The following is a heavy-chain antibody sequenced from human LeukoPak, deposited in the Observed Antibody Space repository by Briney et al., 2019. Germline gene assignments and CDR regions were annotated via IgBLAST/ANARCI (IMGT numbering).Heavy chain of an antibody. CDR3: AKWGDYDILTGYYDSDY. CDR1: GFTFSNYA. V-gene: IGHV3-23*01. CDR2: IVGSGSNT. Sequence: PGASLRLSCAASGFTFSNYAMSWVRQAPGKGLEWVSAIVGSGSNTYYAASVKGRFTISRDNPKNTLYLQMNSLRAEDTAVYYCAKWGDYDILTGYYDSDYWGQGTLVTVSS. J-gene: IGHJ4*02. D-gene: IGHD3-9*01.